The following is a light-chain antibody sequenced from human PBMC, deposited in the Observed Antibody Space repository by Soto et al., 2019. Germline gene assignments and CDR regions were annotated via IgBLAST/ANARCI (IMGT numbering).Light chain of an antibody. CDR1: SSDIGAYNY. Sequence: QSVLTQPASVSGSPGQSITISCTGTSSDIGAYNYVSWYQQHPGKAPKLMIYEVSNRPSGISNRFSGSKSGNTASLTISGLQADEEADYYCSSYTSTSSYVFGTGTKVTVL. V-gene: IGLV2-14*01. CDR3: SSYTSTSSYV. J-gene: IGLJ1*01. CDR2: EVS.